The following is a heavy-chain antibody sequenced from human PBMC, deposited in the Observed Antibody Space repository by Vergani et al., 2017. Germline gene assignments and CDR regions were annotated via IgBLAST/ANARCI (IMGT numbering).Heavy chain of an antibody. CDR3: ARVGRDIVVVPAAKYYYYGMDV. Sequence: EVQLVESGGGLVQPGGSLRLSCAASGFTFSSYWMSWVRQAPGKGLEWVANIKQDGSEKYYVDSVKGRFTIPRDNAKNSLYLQMNSLRAEDTAVYYCARVGRDIVVVPAAKYYYYGMDVWGQGTTVTVSS. CDR1: GFTFSSYW. CDR2: IKQDGSEK. J-gene: IGHJ6*02. D-gene: IGHD2-2*01. V-gene: IGHV3-7*01.